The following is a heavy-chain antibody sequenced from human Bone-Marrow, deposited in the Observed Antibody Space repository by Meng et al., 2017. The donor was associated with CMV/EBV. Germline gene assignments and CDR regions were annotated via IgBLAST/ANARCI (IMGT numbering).Heavy chain of an antibody. CDR2: IRTKANNYAT. J-gene: IGHJ6*02. Sequence: GGSLRLSCAASGFTFSGSTIYWVRQASGKGLEWVGRIRTKANNYATEYAASVKGRFTCSRDDSKSTAYLQINSLKTEDTAVYYCIRGSSGGAYYGGDVWGQGTTVKVSS. CDR3: IRGSSGGAYYGGDV. CDR1: GFTFSGST. V-gene: IGHV3-73*01. D-gene: IGHD6-19*01.